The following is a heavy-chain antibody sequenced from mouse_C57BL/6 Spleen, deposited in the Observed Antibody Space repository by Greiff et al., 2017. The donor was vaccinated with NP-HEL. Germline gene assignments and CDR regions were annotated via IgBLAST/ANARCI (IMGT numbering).Heavy chain of an antibody. CDR1: GYTFTSYD. V-gene: IGHV1-85*01. J-gene: IGHJ3*01. CDR3: ARGYYSRETWFAY. Sequence: QVQLKESGPELVKPGASVKLSCKASGYTFTSYDINWVKQRPGQGLEWIGWIYPRDGSTKYNEKFKGKATLTVDTSSSTAYMELHSLTSEDSAVYFCARGYYSRETWFAYWGQGTLVTVSA. D-gene: IGHD1-1*01. CDR2: IYPRDGST.